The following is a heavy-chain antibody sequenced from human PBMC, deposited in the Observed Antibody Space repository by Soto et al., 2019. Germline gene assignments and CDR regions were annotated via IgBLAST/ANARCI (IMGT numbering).Heavy chain of an antibody. V-gene: IGHV3-23*01. Sequence: GGSLRLSCAASGFTFSSYAMSWVRQAPGKGLEWVSAISGSGGSTYYADSVKGRFTISRDNYKNTLYLQMNSLRAEDTAVYYCAKGIDIVLIGDEGANFDYWGQGTLVTVSS. CDR2: ISGSGGST. CDR3: AKGIDIVLIGDEGANFDY. D-gene: IGHD2-8*01. CDR1: GFTFSSYA. J-gene: IGHJ4*02.